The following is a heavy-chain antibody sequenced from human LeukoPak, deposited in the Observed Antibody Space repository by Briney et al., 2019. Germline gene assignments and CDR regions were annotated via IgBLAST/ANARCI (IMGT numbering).Heavy chain of an antibody. CDR3: TRMTAGHDY. CDR2: INHSGYT. D-gene: IGHD2-21*02. Sequence: KPSETLSLTCAVSGVSFDDYYWSWVRQTTGKGLEWIGEINHSGYTNDSPSLKSRVTLSIDTSRKQFSLNLRSVTVADTGIYYCTRMTAGHDYWGQGTLVTASS. J-gene: IGHJ4*02. CDR1: GVSFDDYY. V-gene: IGHV4-34*01.